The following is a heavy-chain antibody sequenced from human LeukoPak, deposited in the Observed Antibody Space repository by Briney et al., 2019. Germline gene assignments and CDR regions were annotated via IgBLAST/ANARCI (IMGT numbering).Heavy chain of an antibody. J-gene: IGHJ3*02. V-gene: IGHV4-31*03. CDR3: ARGAYCSSTSCYGNDAFDI. Sequence: PSQTLSLTCTVSGGSISSGGYYWSWIRQHPGKGLEWIGYIYYSGSTYYNPSLKSRVTISVDTSKNQFSLKLSPVTAADTAVYYCARGAYCSSTSCYGNDAFDIWGQGTMVTVSS. CDR1: GGSISSGGYY. CDR2: IYYSGST. D-gene: IGHD2-2*01.